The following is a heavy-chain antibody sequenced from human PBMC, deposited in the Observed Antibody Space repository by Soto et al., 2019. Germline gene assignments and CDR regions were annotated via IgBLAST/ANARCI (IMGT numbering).Heavy chain of an antibody. V-gene: IGHV1-18*01. Sequence: QVQLVQSGAEVKKPGSSVKVSCKASGGTFSSYGISWVRQAPGQGLEWMGWISAYNGNTNYAQKLQGRVTMTTDTSTSTAYMELRSLRSDDTAVYYCATSSPRVDYDILTGYYDAFDIWGQGTMVTVSS. CDR1: GGTFSSYG. CDR2: ISAYNGNT. CDR3: ATSSPRVDYDILTGYYDAFDI. D-gene: IGHD3-9*01. J-gene: IGHJ3*02.